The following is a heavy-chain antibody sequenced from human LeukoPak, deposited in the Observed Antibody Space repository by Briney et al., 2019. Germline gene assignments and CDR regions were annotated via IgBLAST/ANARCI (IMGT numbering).Heavy chain of an antibody. CDR2: IWYDGSNK. Sequence: GGSLRLSCAASGFTFSSYGMHWVRQAPGKGQEWVAVIWYDGSNKYYADSVKGRFTISRDNSKNTLYLQMNSLRAEDTAVYYCATGVTNVGGGYWGQGTLVTVSS. CDR1: GFTFSSYG. CDR3: ATGVTNVGGGY. J-gene: IGHJ4*02. V-gene: IGHV3-33*01. D-gene: IGHD2-8*01.